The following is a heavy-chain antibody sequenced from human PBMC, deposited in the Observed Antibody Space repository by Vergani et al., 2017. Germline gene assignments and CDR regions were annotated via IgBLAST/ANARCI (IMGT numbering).Heavy chain of an antibody. J-gene: IGHJ6*02. V-gene: IGHV4-39*01. CDR2: IYYSGST. CDR3: ARGGTSSSWYFCEVCYYYGMDV. Sequence: QLQLQESGPGLVKPSETLSLTCTVSGGSISSSSYYWGWIRQPPGKGLEWIGSIYYSGSTYYNPSLKSRVTISVDTSKNQFSLKLSSVTAADTAVYYCARGGTSSSWYFCEVCYYYGMDVWGQGTTVTVSS. D-gene: IGHD6-13*01. CDR1: GGSISSSSYY.